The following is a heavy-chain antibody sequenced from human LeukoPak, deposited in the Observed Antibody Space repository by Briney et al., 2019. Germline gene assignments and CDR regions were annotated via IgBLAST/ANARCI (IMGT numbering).Heavy chain of an antibody. D-gene: IGHD2-2*01. CDR1: GGSISSSSYY. CDR2: IYYSGST. V-gene: IGHV4-39*07. J-gene: IGHJ5*02. CDR3: ARAPRYCSSTSCLGYWFDP. Sequence: PSGTLSLTCTVSGGSISSSSYYWGWIRQPPGKGLEWIGSIYYSGSTYYNPSLKSRVTISVDTSKNQFSLKLSSVTAADTAVYYCARAPRYCSSTSCLGYWFDPWGQGTLVTVSS.